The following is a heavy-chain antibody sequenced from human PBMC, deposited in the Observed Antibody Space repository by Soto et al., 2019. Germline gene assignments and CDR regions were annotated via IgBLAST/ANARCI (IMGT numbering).Heavy chain of an antibody. Sequence: VGSLRLSCAASGFTFSDYYMSWIRQAPGKGLEWVSYISSSGSTIYYADSVKGRFTISRDNAKNSLYLQMNSLRAEDTAVYYCAVPPVTAMVYYFDYWGQGTLVTVSS. J-gene: IGHJ4*02. CDR1: GFTFSDYY. V-gene: IGHV3-11*01. CDR2: ISSSGSTI. CDR3: AVPPVTAMVYYFDY. D-gene: IGHD5-18*01.